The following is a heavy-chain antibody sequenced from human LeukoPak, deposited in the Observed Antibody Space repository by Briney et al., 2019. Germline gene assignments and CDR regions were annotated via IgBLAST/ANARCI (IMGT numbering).Heavy chain of an antibody. Sequence: GGSLRLXCAASGFTFSSYAMSWVCQAPGKGLEWVSAISGSGGSTYYADSVKGRFTISRDNSKNTLYLQMNSLRAEDTAVYYCAKRRLEWLYFDYWGQGTLVTVSS. V-gene: IGHV3-23*01. J-gene: IGHJ4*02. CDR3: AKRRLEWLYFDY. CDR1: GFTFSSYA. D-gene: IGHD3-3*01. CDR2: ISGSGGST.